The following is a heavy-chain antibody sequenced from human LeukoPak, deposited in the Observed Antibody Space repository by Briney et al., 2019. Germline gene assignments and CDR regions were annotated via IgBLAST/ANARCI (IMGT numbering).Heavy chain of an antibody. V-gene: IGHV3-7*01. J-gene: IGHJ4*02. CDR1: GFTFSSYW. Sequence: PGGSLRLSCAASGFTFSSYWMSWVRQAPGKGLEWVANIKQDGSEKYYVDSVKGRFTISRDNAKNSLYLQMNSLRAEDTAVYYCARDLRNYYDSSGYSFDYWGQGTLVTVSS. D-gene: IGHD3-22*01. CDR2: IKQDGSEK. CDR3: ARDLRNYYDSSGYSFDY.